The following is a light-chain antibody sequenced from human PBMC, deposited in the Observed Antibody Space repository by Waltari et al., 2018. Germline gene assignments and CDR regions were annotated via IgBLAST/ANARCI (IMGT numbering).Light chain of an antibody. Sequence: SYVLTQPPSVSVAPGQTATLACGGEQIRTNNVNWYQQRPGQAPVLVVYHDSGRPSGIPERFSGSNSENTAILTITGVEAGDEADYYCQVWDSDRVVFGGGTKLTVL. V-gene: IGLV3-21*02. J-gene: IGLJ2*01. CDR2: HDS. CDR1: QIRTNN. CDR3: QVWDSDRVV.